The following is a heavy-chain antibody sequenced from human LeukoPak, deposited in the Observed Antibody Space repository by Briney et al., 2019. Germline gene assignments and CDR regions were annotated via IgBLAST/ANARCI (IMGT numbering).Heavy chain of an antibody. J-gene: IGHJ4*02. D-gene: IGHD5-24*01. CDR1: GFTFSSYR. CDR3: ANLGPPGRDHYLES. V-gene: IGHV3-7*01. Sequence: GGSLRLSCAASGFTFSSYRMSSVRQAPGKGPEWVANINQVGSSKYFVDSVKGRFIISRDNAKNSLYLQMNSLRDEDTAVYYCANLGPPGRDHYLESWGQGTLVTVSS. CDR2: INQVGSSK.